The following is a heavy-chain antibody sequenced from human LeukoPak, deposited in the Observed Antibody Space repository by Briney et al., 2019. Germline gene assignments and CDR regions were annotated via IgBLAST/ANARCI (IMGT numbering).Heavy chain of an antibody. V-gene: IGHV3-30-3*01. D-gene: IGHD3-22*01. CDR2: ISYDGSNK. CDR1: GFTFSSYA. J-gene: IGHJ4*02. Sequence: GRSLRLSCAASGFTFSSYAMHWVRQAPGKGLEWVAVISYDGSNKYYADSVKGRFTIPRDNSKNTLYLQMNSLRAEDTAVYYCARDPYYYDSSGFDYWGQGTLVTVSS. CDR3: ARDPYYYDSSGFDY.